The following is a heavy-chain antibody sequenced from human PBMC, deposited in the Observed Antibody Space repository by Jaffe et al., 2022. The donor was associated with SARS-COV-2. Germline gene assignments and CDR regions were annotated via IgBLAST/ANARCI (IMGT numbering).Heavy chain of an antibody. J-gene: IGHJ4*02. CDR1: GGSISSYY. CDR3: ARGVAVAFFDY. CDR2: IYYSGST. V-gene: IGHV4-59*01. D-gene: IGHD6-19*01. Sequence: QVQLQESGPGLVKPSETLSLTCTVSGGSISSYYWSWIRQPPGKGLEWIGYIYYSGSTNYNPSLKSRVTISVDTSKNQFSLKLSSVTAADTAVYYCARGVAVAFFDYWGQGTLVTVSS.